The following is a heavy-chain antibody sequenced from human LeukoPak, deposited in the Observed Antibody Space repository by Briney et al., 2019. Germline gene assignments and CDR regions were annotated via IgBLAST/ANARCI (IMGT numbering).Heavy chain of an antibody. CDR3: VAYCSSTSCYGQYLDY. J-gene: IGHJ4*02. CDR1: GFTFSSYS. V-gene: IGHV3-21*01. CDR2: ISSSSSYV. Sequence: GGSLRLSCAASGFTFSSYSMDWVRQAPGKGLEWVSSISSSSSYVYYADSVKGRFTISRDNAKNSLYLQMNSLRAEDTAVYYCVAYCSSTSCYGQYLDYWGQGTLVTVSS. D-gene: IGHD2-2*01.